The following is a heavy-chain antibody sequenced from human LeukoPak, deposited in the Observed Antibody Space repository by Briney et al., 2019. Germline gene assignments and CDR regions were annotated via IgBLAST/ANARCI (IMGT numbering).Heavy chain of an antibody. CDR3: ARPVDSSHTWYYFDY. Sequence: GESLKISCKGSGYSFTNYWIGWVRQMPGKGLEWMGIIYPGDSDTRYSPSFQGQVTISADKPINTAYLQWNSLKASDTAMYYCARPVDSSHTWYYFDYWGQGTLVTVSS. CDR1: GYSFTNYW. CDR2: IYPGDSDT. J-gene: IGHJ4*02. D-gene: IGHD4-11*01. V-gene: IGHV5-51*01.